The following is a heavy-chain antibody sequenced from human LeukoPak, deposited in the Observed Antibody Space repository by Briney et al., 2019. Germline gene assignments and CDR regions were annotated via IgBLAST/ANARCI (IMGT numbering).Heavy chain of an antibody. J-gene: IGHJ4*02. D-gene: IGHD6-13*01. CDR2: INPNSGDT. V-gene: IGHV1-2*02. CDR1: GYTFTGYY. Sequence: ASVKVSCKASGYTFTGYYVHWVRQAPGQGLEWMGWINPNSGDTNYAQKFQGRVTMTRDTSISTAYMELSRLTSDDTAVYYCAGAGIAAAILTWGQGTLVTVSS. CDR3: AGAGIAAAILT.